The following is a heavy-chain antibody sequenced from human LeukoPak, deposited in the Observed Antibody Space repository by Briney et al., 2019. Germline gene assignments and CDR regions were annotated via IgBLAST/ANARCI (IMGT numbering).Heavy chain of an antibody. CDR1: GGSISSGGYY. CDR2: IYYSGST. D-gene: IGHD3-22*01. J-gene: IGHJ3*02. Sequence: TSQTLSLTCTVSGGSISSGGYYWSWIRQHPGKGLEWIGYIYYSGSTYYNPSLKSRVTISVDTSKNQFSLKLSSVTAADTAVYYCARDKKDYYDSSGYYYFAFDIWGQGTMVNVSS. CDR3: ARDKKDYYDSSGYYYFAFDI. V-gene: IGHV4-31*03.